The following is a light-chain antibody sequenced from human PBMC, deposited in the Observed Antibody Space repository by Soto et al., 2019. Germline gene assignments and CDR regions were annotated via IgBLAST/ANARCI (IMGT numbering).Light chain of an antibody. V-gene: IGKV3-20*01. CDR2: GAS. Sequence: EIVLTQSPGTLSLSPGERATLSCRASQSISSSYLAWYQQKPGQAPRLLIYGASNRATGIPDRFSGSGSGTDFTLTISRLEPEDFAVYYCQHYGNSLFTFGPGTKLDIK. J-gene: IGKJ3*01. CDR1: QSISSSY. CDR3: QHYGNSLFT.